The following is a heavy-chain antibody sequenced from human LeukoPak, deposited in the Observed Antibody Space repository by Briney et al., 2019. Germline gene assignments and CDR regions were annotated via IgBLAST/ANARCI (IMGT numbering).Heavy chain of an antibody. CDR2: ISSSSSYI. J-gene: IGHJ5*02. Sequence: GGSLRLSCAASGFTFSSYSMNWVRQAPGKGLEWVSSISSSSSYIYYADSVKGRFTISRDNARNSLYLQMNSLRAEDTAVYYCARDHTHYYDSSGYYHTWGQGTLVTVSS. CDR3: ARDHTHYYDSSGYYHT. D-gene: IGHD3-22*01. CDR1: GFTFSSYS. V-gene: IGHV3-21*01.